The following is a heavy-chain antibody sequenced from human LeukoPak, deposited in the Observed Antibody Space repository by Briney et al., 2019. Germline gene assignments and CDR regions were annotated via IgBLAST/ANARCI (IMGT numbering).Heavy chain of an antibody. CDR1: GDSISSYY. D-gene: IGHD6-13*01. V-gene: IGHV4-59*01. CDR2: FYYSGST. CDR3: ARAGSSWSFDY. Sequence: SETLSLTCTVPGDSISSYYWSWIRQPPGKGLEWIGFFYYSGSTNYNPSLKSRVTMSVDTSKNQFSLKLSSVTAADTAVYYCARAGSSWSFDYWGQGTLVTVSS. J-gene: IGHJ4*02.